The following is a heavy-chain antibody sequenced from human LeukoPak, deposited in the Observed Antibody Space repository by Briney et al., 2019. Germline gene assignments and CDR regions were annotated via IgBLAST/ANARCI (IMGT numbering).Heavy chain of an antibody. CDR2: ISSSGSNK. J-gene: IGHJ5*02. V-gene: IGHV3-11*01. D-gene: IGHD2-15*01. CDR3: ARDRGGGSCCYNWFDP. Sequence: GGSLRLSRAASGFTFSDYYMSWIRQAPGKGLEWVSYISSSGSNKYYADSVKGRFTISRDNAKNSLYLYMDSLRAEDTAVYYCARDRGGGSCCYNWFDPWGQGTPVTVSS. CDR1: GFTFSDYY.